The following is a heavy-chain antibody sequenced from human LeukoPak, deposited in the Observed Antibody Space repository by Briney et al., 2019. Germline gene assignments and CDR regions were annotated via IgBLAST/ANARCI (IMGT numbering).Heavy chain of an antibody. V-gene: IGHV3-48*03. CDR3: ARGVPGYCSGTSCYKDYYYMDF. D-gene: IGHD2-2*02. Sequence: PGGSLRLSCAASGFTFSSYEMNWVRQAPGKGLQWVSYISRSGSTIYYADSVKGRFTISRDNAKNSLYVQMNSLRAEDTAVYYCARGVPGYCSGTSCYKDYYYMDFWGKGTTVTVSS. J-gene: IGHJ6*03. CDR1: GFTFSSYE. CDR2: ISRSGSTI.